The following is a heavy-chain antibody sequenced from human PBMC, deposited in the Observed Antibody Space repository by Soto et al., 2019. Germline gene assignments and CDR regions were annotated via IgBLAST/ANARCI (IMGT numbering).Heavy chain of an antibody. J-gene: IGHJ5*02. CDR2: IGTAGDT. CDR3: ARGVAAAGTFDP. CDR1: GFTFSSYD. Sequence: XXSLRLSFAASGFTFSSYDMNWVLQATGKGLEWVSAIGTAGDTYYPGSVKGRFTISRENAKNSLYLQMNSMRAEDTAVYYCARGVAAAGTFDPWGQGTLVTVSS. D-gene: IGHD6-13*01. V-gene: IGHV3-13*01.